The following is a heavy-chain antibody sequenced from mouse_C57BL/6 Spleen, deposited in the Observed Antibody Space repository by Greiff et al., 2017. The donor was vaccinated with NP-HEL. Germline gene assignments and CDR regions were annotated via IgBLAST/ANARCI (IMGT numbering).Heavy chain of an antibody. CDR3: ARPDYSNYGCDY. J-gene: IGHJ2*01. D-gene: IGHD2-5*01. CDR1: GYTFTSYW. CDR2: IYPGSGST. Sequence: QVQLQQPGAELVKPGASVKMSCKASGYTFTSYWITWVKQRPGQGLEWIGDIYPGSGSTNYNEKFKSKATLTVDTSSSTAYMQLSSLTSEDSAVYYCARPDYSNYGCDYWGQGTTRTVSS. V-gene: IGHV1-55*01.